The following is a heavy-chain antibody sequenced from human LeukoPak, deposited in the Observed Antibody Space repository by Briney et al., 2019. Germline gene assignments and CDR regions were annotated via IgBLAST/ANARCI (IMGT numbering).Heavy chain of an antibody. J-gene: IGHJ6*03. CDR3: ARYYDSSGPGYYYYMDV. V-gene: IGHV4-39*07. CDR1: GGSISSSSYY. D-gene: IGHD3-22*01. CDR2: IYYSGST. Sequence: SETLSLTCTVSGGSISSSSYYWGWIRQPPGKGLEWIGSIYYSGSTYYNPSLKSRVTISVDTSKNQFSLKLSSVTAADTAVYYCARYYDSSGPGYYYYMDVWGKGTTVTVSS.